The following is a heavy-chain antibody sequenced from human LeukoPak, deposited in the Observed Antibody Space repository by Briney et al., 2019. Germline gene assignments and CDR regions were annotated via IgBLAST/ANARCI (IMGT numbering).Heavy chain of an antibody. V-gene: IGHV5-51*01. CDR2: IYPGDSDT. CDR1: GYIFTSYW. CDR3: ARRRPLSYYYDSSGYYPGWFDY. D-gene: IGHD3-22*01. J-gene: IGHJ4*02. Sequence: GESLQISCQGSGYIFTSYWIGWVRQLPGKGLEWVGIIYPGDSDTRYSPSFQGQVTISADKSISTAYLQWSSLKASDTAMYYCARRRPLSYYYDSSGYYPGWFDYWGQGTLVTVSS.